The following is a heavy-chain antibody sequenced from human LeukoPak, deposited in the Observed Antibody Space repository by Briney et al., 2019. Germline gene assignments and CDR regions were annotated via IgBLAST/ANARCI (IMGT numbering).Heavy chain of an antibody. CDR1: GYTFTSYG. CDR3: ARSLLLDTWFVP. V-gene: IGHV1-18*01. Sequence: ASVTVSCKASGYTFTSYGISWVRQAPGQGLEWMGWISAYNGNTNYAQKLQGRVTMTTDTSTSTAYMELRSLRSDDTAVYYCARSLLLDTWFVPWGQGTLVTVSS. CDR2: ISAYNGNT. J-gene: IGHJ5*02. D-gene: IGHD2-15*01.